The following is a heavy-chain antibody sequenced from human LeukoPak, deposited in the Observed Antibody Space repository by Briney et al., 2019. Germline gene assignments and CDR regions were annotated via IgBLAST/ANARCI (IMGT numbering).Heavy chain of an antibody. D-gene: IGHD6-19*01. V-gene: IGHV1-69*06. CDR1: GGTFSSYA. CDR3: ASSSGWFDYYYYYYMDV. Sequence: ASVKVSCRASGGTFSSYAISWVRQAPGQGLEWMGGIIPIFGTANYAQKFQGRVTITADKSTSTAYMELSSLRSEDTAVYYCASSSGWFDYYYYYYMDVWGKGTTVTVSS. J-gene: IGHJ6*03. CDR2: IIPIFGTA.